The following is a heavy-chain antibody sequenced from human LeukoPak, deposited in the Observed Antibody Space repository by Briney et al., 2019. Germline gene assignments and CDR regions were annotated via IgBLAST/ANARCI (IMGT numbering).Heavy chain of an antibody. J-gene: IGHJ6*02. CDR1: GYTFITHG. CDR2: ISAYNGNT. CDR3: ARDPYDFWSGSAHYYYYGMDV. V-gene: IGHV1-18*01. Sequence: GASVKVSCKASGYTFITHGLTWVRQAPGQGLEWMGWISAYNGNTIYAQTLQDRLTMTTDTSTSTAYMELRSLRSDDTAVYYCARDPYDFWSGSAHYYYYGMDVWGQGTTVTVSS. D-gene: IGHD3-3*01.